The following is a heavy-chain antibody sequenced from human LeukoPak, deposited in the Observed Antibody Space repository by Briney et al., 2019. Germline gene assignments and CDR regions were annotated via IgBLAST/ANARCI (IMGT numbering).Heavy chain of an antibody. Sequence: GGSLRLSCAASGFTFSDYYMSWIRQAPGKGLEWVSYISSSSSYTNYADSVKGLFTISRDNAKNSLYLQMNSLRAEDTAVYYCARDSSGNKAAAYFDYWGQGTLVTVS. J-gene: IGHJ4*02. CDR1: GFTFSDYY. D-gene: IGHD6-13*01. CDR3: ARDSSGNKAAAYFDY. CDR2: ISSSSSYT. V-gene: IGHV3-11*06.